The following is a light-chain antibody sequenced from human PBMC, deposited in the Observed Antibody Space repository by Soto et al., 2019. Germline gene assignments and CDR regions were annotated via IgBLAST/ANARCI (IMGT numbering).Light chain of an antibody. V-gene: IGKV2D-29*02. CDR2: EVS. Sequence: DVLMSHPPLYLSVAPGQPASISCKSSQILLHITGETFLFWYLQKPGQSPQLLIYEVSTRVSGVPDRFSGSGSGTDFTLEISRVETDDVGIYYCMQSTQLPPTFGQGTRLEIK. CDR3: MQSTQLPPT. CDR1: QILLHITGETF. J-gene: IGKJ5*01.